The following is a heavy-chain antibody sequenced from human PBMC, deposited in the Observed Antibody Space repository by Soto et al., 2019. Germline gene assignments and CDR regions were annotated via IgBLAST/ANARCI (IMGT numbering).Heavy chain of an antibody. D-gene: IGHD3-9*01. CDR2: IWYDGSNK. V-gene: IGHV3-33*01. J-gene: IGHJ4*02. Sequence: PGGSLRLSCAASGFTFSDYGMDWVRQAPGKGLEWVAVIWYDGSNKYYADSVKGRFTISRDNSKNTLYLQMNSLRAEDTAVYYCARDPLHYDILTGYSPNYFDFWGQGTLVTVSS. CDR3: ARDPLHYDILTGYSPNYFDF. CDR1: GFTFSDYG.